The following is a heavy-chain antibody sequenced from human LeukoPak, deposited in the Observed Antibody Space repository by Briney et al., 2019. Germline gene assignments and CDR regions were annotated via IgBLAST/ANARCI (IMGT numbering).Heavy chain of an antibody. CDR2: IYTSAST. J-gene: IGHJ4*02. V-gene: IGHV4-61*02. Sequence: SETLSLTCTVSGGSISSGSYYWSWIRQPAGKGLEWIGRIYTSASTNYNPSLKSRVTISVDTSKNQFSLKLSSVTAADTAVYYCASSMVGATIFWGQGTLVTVSS. CDR1: GGSISSGSYY. CDR3: ASSMVGATIF. D-gene: IGHD1-26*01.